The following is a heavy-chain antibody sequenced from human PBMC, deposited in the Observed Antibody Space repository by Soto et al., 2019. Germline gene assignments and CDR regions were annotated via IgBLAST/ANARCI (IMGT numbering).Heavy chain of an antibody. CDR3: AKARGSGYSSFDS. Sequence: GGSLRLSCAVSVSTFSTYDMSWVRQAPGKGLEWVSGISASGGTTYYADSVKGRFTISRDNSKNTLYLQMDGLRAEDTAIYYCAKARGSGYSSFDSWGQGTLVTVSS. CDR2: ISASGGTT. V-gene: IGHV3-23*01. D-gene: IGHD5-12*01. CDR1: VSTFSTYD. J-gene: IGHJ4*02.